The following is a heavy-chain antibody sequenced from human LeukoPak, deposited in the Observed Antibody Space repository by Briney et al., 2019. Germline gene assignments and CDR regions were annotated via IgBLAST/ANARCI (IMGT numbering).Heavy chain of an antibody. CDR2: ISGSGGST. CDR1: GSTFSSYG. CDR3: AGVYYDILSEPWFDP. V-gene: IGHV3-23*01. D-gene: IGHD3-9*01. Sequence: GGTLRLSCAASGSTFSSYGMSWVRQAPGKGLEWVSAISGSGGSTYYADSVEGRFTISRDNSKNTLYLQMNSLRAEDTAVYYCAGVYYDILSEPWFDPWGQGTLVTVSS. J-gene: IGHJ5*02.